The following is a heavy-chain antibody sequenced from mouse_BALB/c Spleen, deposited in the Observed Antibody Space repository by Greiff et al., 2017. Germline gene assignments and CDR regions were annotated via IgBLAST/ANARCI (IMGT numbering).Heavy chain of an antibody. CDR3: ARVYYGYAMDY. D-gene: IGHD2-1*01. CDR1: GYTFTSYW. J-gene: IGHJ4*01. V-gene: IGHV1S81*02. Sequence: QVQLQQSGAELVKPGASVKLSCKASGYTFTSYWMHWVKQRPGQGLEWIGEINPSNGRTNYNEKFKSKATLTVDKSSSTAYMQLSSLTSEDSAVYYCARVYYGYAMDYWGQGTSVTVSS. CDR2: INPSNGRT.